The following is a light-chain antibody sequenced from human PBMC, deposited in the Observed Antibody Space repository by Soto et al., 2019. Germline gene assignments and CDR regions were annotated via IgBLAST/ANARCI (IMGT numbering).Light chain of an antibody. CDR1: QSVSSSY. CDR3: QKYGSSGFT. J-gene: IGKJ3*01. CDR2: GAS. V-gene: IGKV3-20*01. Sequence: EMVLTQSPGTLSLSPGERATLSCRASQSVSSSYLAWYQQKPGQSPRLLIYGASSRATGIPDRFSGSGSGTDFHLTISRLEPEDFAVYYCQKYGSSGFTFGPGTKVDIK.